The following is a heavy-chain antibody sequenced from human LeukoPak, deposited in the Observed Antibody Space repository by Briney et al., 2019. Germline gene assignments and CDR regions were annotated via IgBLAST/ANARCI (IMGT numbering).Heavy chain of an antibody. V-gene: IGHV4-59*01. J-gene: IGHJ4*02. Sequence: PSETLSLTCTVSGGSISSYYWSWIRKPPGRGLEYIGFIYYSGSTKYNPSLKSRVTISVDTSKNQFYLKLNSVTAADTAVYYCARRSESGYSFDNWGQGTLVIVSS. CDR3: ARRSESGYSFDN. CDR1: GGSISSYY. D-gene: IGHD5-12*01. CDR2: IYYSGST.